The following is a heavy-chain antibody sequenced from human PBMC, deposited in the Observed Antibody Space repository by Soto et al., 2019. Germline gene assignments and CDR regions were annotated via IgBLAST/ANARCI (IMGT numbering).Heavy chain of an antibody. CDR1: GFTFSNAW. CDR2: IKSISDGGTT. D-gene: IGHD1-26*01. J-gene: IGHJ4*02. V-gene: IGHV3-15*01. Sequence: EVQLLESGGGLVQPGGSLRLSCAASGFTFSNAWMSWVRQAPGKGLEWVGRIKSISDGGTTDYAAPVKGRFTISRDDSKNTLYLQMNSLNTEDTAVYFCTTDAAIVWGQGTLVTVSS. CDR3: TTDAAIV.